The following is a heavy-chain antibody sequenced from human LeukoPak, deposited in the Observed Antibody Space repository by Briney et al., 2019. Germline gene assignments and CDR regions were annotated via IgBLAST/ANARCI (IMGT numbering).Heavy chain of an antibody. Sequence: SETLSLTGTVSGGSMSSYYWSWIRQPAGKGLEWIGRIYTSGSTNYNPSLKSRVTMSVDTSKNQFSLELSSVTAADTAVYYCARDLNYDRTDDAFDIWGQGTMVTVSS. CDR1: GGSMSSYY. J-gene: IGHJ3*02. V-gene: IGHV4-4*07. CDR2: IYTSGST. CDR3: ARDLNYDRTDDAFDI. D-gene: IGHD3-22*01.